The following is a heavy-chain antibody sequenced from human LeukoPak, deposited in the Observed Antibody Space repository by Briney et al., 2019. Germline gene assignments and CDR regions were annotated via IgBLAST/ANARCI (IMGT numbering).Heavy chain of an antibody. CDR1: GYTFTSYY. CDR3: ARGRLTRIVGATTDWFDP. J-gene: IGHJ5*02. V-gene: IGHV1-46*01. D-gene: IGHD1-26*01. Sequence: GASVKVSCKASGYTFTSYYMHWVRQAPGQGLEWMGIINPSGGSTSYAQKFQGRVTMTRDTSTSTVYMELSSLRSEDTAVYYCARGRLTRIVGATTDWFDPWGQGTLVTVSS. CDR2: INPSGGST.